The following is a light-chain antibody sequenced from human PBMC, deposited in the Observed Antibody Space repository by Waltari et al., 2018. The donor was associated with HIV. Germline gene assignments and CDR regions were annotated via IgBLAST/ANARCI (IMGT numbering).Light chain of an antibody. CDR1: QSVSSH. CDR2: GAS. CDR3: QHYDRWPWG. V-gene: IGKV3-15*01. J-gene: IGKJ1*01. Sequence: EVVMTQSPATLSVSPGERATLSCRASQSVSSHLAWYQQRPGQSPTLIYGASTRATGIPDRFSGSGSGTEFTLTISSLQSEDFALYYCQHYDRWPWGFGQGTKVEIK.